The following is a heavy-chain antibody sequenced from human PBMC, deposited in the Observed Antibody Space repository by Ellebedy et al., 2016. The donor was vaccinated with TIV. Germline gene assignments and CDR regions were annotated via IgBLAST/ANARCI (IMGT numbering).Heavy chain of an antibody. CDR2: IKSKGNNYAT. V-gene: IGHV3-73*01. CDR3: ASAARGSGAYESF. D-gene: IGHD5-12*01. J-gene: IGHJ4*02. CDR1: GFTFRDST. Sequence: GESLKISCAASGFTFRDSTMHWVRQASGEGLEWVGRIKSKGNNYATAYAASVKGRFTISRDNSKNSLYLQMNSLRADDTALYYCASAARGSGAYESFWGQGTLVTVSS.